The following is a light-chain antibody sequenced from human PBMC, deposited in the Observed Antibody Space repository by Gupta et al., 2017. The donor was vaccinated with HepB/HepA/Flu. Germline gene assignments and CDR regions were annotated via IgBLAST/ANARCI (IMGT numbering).Light chain of an antibody. Sequence: DIVSTQPPGTLSLAPGETATVSCRTSQGTGSSSFAWYQQKAGQAPRLLIYSTSSRATGIPQRYSGSGSGTDFTLTISRLEAEDFAVYYGQPYDVSRTFSPGTKVEIK. CDR3: QPYDVSRT. V-gene: IGKV3-20*01. CDR1: QGTGSSS. J-gene: IGKJ1*01. CDR2: STS.